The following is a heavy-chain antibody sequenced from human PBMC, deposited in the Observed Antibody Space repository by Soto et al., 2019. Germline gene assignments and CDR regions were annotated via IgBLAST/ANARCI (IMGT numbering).Heavy chain of an antibody. CDR2: IIPIFGTA. CDR3: ARGITGTVYKWFDP. CDR1: GGTFSSYA. V-gene: IGHV1-69*13. J-gene: IGHJ5*02. Sequence: SVKVSCKASGGTFSSYASSWVRQAPGQGLEWMGGIIPIFGTANYAQKFQGRVTITADESTSTAYMELSSLRSEDTAVYYCARGITGTVYKWFDPWGQGNLVPVSS. D-gene: IGHD1-7*01.